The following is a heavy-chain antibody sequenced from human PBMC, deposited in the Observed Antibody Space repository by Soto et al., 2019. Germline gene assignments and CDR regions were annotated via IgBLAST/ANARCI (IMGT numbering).Heavy chain of an antibody. CDR2: VFSNDAK. J-gene: IGHJ4*02. Sequence: SCPTLVNPTETLTLTCTVSGFSLSHIRVGVGWIRQPPGKALEWLAHVFSNDAKSYSPSLKGRLTISRDTFRSQVVLTMTNVDPVDTATYFCALIELYSTYEYFDFWGQGTLVTVYS. CDR1: GFSLSHIRVG. D-gene: IGHD5-12*01. V-gene: IGHV2-26*01. CDR3: ALIELYSTYEYFDF.